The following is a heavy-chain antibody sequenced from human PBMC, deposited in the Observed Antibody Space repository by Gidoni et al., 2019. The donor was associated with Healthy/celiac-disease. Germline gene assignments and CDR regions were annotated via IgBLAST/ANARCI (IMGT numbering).Heavy chain of an antibody. CDR3: ARDDSSGYYYFVGY. D-gene: IGHD3-22*01. Sequence: QVQLVESGGGVVKPGRALRLACAASGSTFSSYGMHWVRHVPGKGLEWVPVIRYDVSNKSYADSVKCRFTISRDNSKNPLYLQMNSLRAEDTAVYYCARDDSSGYYYFVGYWGQGTLVTVSS. CDR1: GSTFSSYG. V-gene: IGHV3-33*01. J-gene: IGHJ4*02. CDR2: IRYDVSNK.